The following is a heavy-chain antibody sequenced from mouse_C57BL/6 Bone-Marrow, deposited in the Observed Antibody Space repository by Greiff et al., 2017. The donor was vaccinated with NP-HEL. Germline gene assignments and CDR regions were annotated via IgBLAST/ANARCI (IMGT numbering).Heavy chain of an antibody. V-gene: IGHV14-4*01. J-gene: IGHJ3*01. Sequence: VQLQQSGAELVRPGASVKLSCTASGFNIKDDYMHWVKQRPEQGLEWIGWIDPENGDTEYASKFQGKATITADTSSNTAYLQLSSLTSEDTAVYYCTKGNYVWFAYWGQGTLVTVSA. D-gene: IGHD2-1*01. CDR3: TKGNYVWFAY. CDR2: IDPENGDT. CDR1: GFNIKDDY.